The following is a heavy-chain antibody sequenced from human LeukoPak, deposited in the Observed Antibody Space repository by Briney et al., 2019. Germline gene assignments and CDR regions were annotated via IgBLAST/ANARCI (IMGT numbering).Heavy chain of an antibody. D-gene: IGHD6-19*01. CDR2: IGGSGDKT. CDR3: VRRGDASSGWGDHDF. Sequence: PGRSLRLSCAASGFTFNINAISWVRQARGEWLGWLSTIGGSGDKTFYADSVKGRFTISRDNSKNMVHLQMNSLTGEDTALYYCVRRGDASSGWGDHDFWGQGALGTVSS. CDR1: GFTFNINA. V-gene: IGHV3-23*01. J-gene: IGHJ4*02.